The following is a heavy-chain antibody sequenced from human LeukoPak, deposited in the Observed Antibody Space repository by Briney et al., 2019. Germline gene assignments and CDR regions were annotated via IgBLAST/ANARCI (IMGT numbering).Heavy chain of an antibody. CDR3: ASRTNFLWAAYFDY. J-gene: IGHJ4*02. CDR1: GFTFSSYG. D-gene: IGHD2/OR15-2a*01. Sequence: GRSLRLSCAASGFTFSSYGMHWVRQAPGKGLEWVAVISYDGSNKYYADSVKGRFTISRDNSKNTLYLQMNSQRAEDTAVYYCASRTNFLWAAYFDYWGQGTLVTVSS. V-gene: IGHV3-30*03. CDR2: ISYDGSNK.